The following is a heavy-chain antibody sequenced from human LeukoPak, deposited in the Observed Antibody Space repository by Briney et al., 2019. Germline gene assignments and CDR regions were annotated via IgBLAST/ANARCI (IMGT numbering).Heavy chain of an antibody. Sequence: GASVKVSCKASGYTFTGYYMHWVRQAPGQGLEWMGRINPNSGGTNYAQKFQGRVTMTRNTSISTAYMELSSLRPEDTAVYYCARGIVGASFSSDYWGQGTLVTVSS. J-gene: IGHJ4*02. V-gene: IGHV1-2*06. CDR3: ARGIVGASFSSDY. CDR2: INPNSGGT. D-gene: IGHD1-26*01. CDR1: GYTFTGYY.